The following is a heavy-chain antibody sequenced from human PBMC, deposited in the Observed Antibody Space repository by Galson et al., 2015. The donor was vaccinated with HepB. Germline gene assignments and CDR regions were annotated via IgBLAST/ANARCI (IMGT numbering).Heavy chain of an antibody. D-gene: IGHD2-15*01. CDR2: INSDGSST. J-gene: IGHJ3*02. Sequence: SLRLSCAASGFTFSSYWMHWVRQAPGKGLVWVSRINSDGSSTSYADSVKGRFTISRDNAKNTLYLQMNSLRAEDTAVYYCARDCSGGSCYGGSNAFDIWGQGTMVTVSS. CDR3: ARDCSGGSCYGGSNAFDI. CDR1: GFTFSSYW. V-gene: IGHV3-74*01.